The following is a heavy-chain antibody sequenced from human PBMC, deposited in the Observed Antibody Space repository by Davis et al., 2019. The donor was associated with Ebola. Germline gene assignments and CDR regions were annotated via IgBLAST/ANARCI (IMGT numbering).Heavy chain of an antibody. V-gene: IGHV3-21*01. J-gene: IGHJ4*01. Sequence: GESLKISCAASGFTFSSYSMNWVRQPPGKGLEWVSGISGSGMNVYYVDSVKGRFTISRDNSKNTLYLQMHSLRAEDTAVYHCAKGTNRIAAAGMGQNNWGQGTQVTVSS. CDR2: ISGSGMNV. CDR3: AKGTNRIAAAGMGQNN. CDR1: GFTFSSYS. D-gene: IGHD6-25*01.